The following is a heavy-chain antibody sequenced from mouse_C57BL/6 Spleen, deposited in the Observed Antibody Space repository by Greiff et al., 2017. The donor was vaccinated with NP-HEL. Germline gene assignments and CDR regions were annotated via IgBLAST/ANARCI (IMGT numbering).Heavy chain of an antibody. V-gene: IGHV5-9*01. J-gene: IGHJ2*01. Sequence: EVKVEESGGGLVKPGGSLKLSCAASGFTFSSYTMSWVRQTPEKRLEWVATISGGGGNTYYPDSVKGRFTISRDNAKNTLYLQMSSLRSEDTALYYCARDYGSTFDYWGQGTTLTVSS. CDR3: ARDYGSTFDY. CDR2: ISGGGGNT. CDR1: GFTFSSYT. D-gene: IGHD1-1*01.